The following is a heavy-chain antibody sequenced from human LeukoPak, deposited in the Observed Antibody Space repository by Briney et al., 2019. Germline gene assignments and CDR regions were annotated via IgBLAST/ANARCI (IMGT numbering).Heavy chain of an antibody. V-gene: IGHV4-61*02. J-gene: IGHJ5*02. CDR3: ARDRSSEMVRNTESWFDP. D-gene: IGHD3-10*01. CDR2: IHNSGIT. CDR1: GGSISSGFYF. Sequence: SETLSLTCTVSGGSISSGFYFWSWIRQPAGKGLEWIGRIHNSGITNYNPSLKSRVTITVDTSKDQFSLKLTSVTAADTAVYYCARDRSSEMVRNTESWFDPWGQGTLVIVSS.